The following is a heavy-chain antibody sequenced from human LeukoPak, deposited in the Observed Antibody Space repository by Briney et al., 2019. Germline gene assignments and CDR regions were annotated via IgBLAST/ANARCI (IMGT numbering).Heavy chain of an antibody. CDR2: ISYDGNNK. Sequence: GGSLRLSCAASGFTFSGYAMHWVRQAPGQGLEWLAEISYDGNNKYYADSVEGRFTISRDNSKNTLYLEMNSLRGEGAAVYYCAKDREYSGSYRPGPTPYYYGMDVWGQGTTVTVSS. CDR3: AKDREYSGSYRPGPTPYYYGMDV. D-gene: IGHD1-26*01. CDR1: GFTFSGYA. V-gene: IGHV3-30-3*01. J-gene: IGHJ6*02.